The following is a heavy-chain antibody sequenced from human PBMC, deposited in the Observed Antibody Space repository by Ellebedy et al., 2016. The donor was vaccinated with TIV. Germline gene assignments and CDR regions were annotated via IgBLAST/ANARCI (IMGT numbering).Heavy chain of an antibody. CDR3: ARAAAMTKVSSPSAY. Sequence: AASVKVSCKASGYTFTNYYMHWVRQAPGQGLEWMGIMNANDGDTTYAQKFQGRVTMTRDTSTPTVYMELTSLRFEDTAVYYCARAAAMTKVSSPSAYWGQGTLVTVSS. D-gene: IGHD4-17*01. CDR2: MNANDGDT. J-gene: IGHJ4*02. V-gene: IGHV1-46*01. CDR1: GYTFTNYY.